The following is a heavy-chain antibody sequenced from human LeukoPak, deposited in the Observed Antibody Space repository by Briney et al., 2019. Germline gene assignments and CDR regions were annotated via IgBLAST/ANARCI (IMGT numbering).Heavy chain of an antibody. CDR3: ARYGGGWYGNNWFDP. J-gene: IGHJ5*02. V-gene: IGHV4-61*02. Sequence: SETLSLTCTVSGGSISSGSYYWGWIRQPAGKGLEWIGRIYTSGSTNYNPSLKSRVTMSVDTSKNQFSLKLSSVTAADTAVYYCARYGGGWYGNNWFDPWGQGTLVTVSS. D-gene: IGHD6-19*01. CDR1: GGSISSGSYY. CDR2: IYTSGST.